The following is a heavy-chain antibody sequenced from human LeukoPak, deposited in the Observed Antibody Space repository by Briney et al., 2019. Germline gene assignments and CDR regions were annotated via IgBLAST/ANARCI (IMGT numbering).Heavy chain of an antibody. J-gene: IGHJ4*02. CDR3: ARAIHKDIVVVVAALDY. Sequence: GASVKVSCKASGYTFTSYYMHWVRQAPGQGLEWMGIINPSGGSTSYAQKFQGRVTMTRDTSTSTVYMELSSLRSEDTAVYYCARAIHKDIVVVVAALDYWGQGTLVTVSS. D-gene: IGHD2-15*01. CDR1: GYTFTSYY. CDR2: INPSGGST. V-gene: IGHV1-46*01.